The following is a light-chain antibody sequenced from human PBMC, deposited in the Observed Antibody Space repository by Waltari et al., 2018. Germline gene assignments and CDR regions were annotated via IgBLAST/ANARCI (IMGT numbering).Light chain of an antibody. J-gene: IGKJ4*01. V-gene: IGKV1-12*01. CDR2: GAS. CDR3: QQANSFPLT. CDR1: QAFSTW. Sequence: DIQMTQSPSSVSVSVGDTVTITCRASQAFSTWLAWYQQKPGKAPKLLIYGASTLYSGVPSRFSGGGSGTDFTLTISNLQPEDFATYYCQQANSFPLTFGGGTKVE.